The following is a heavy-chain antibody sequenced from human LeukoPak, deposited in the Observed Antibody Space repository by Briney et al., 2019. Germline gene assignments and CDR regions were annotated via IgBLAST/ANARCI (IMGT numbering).Heavy chain of an antibody. D-gene: IGHD6-19*01. CDR3: AREYSSGWYSVNIYYYYYGMDV. CDR1: GYTFTSYD. CDR2: MNPTSGNT. J-gene: IGHJ6*02. Sequence: ASVKVSCKASGYTFTSYDINWVRQATGQGLEWMGWMNPTSGNTGYAQKFQGRVTMTRNTSVSTAYMELSSLRSEDTAVYYCAREYSSGWYSVNIYYYYYGMDVWGQGTTVTVSS. V-gene: IGHV1-8*01.